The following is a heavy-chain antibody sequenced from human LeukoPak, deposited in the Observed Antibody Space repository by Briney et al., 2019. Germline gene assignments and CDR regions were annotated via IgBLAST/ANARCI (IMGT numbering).Heavy chain of an antibody. J-gene: IGHJ4*02. CDR3: TGGTTVTTLDY. D-gene: IGHD4-17*01. CDR2: IRSKADNYAT. CDR1: GFTFSDSA. V-gene: IGHV3-73*01. Sequence: GGSLRLSCAASGFTFSDSAMHWVRQASVKGLEWVGRIRSKADNYATEYGASVKGRFTISRDDSKNTAYLQMNSLKTEDTAVYYCTGGTTVTTLDYWGQGTLVTVSS.